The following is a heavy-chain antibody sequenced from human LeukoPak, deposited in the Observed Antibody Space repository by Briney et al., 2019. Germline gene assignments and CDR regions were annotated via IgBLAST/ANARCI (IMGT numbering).Heavy chain of an antibody. J-gene: IGHJ5*02. Sequence: SETLSLTCTVSGASLNNYYWNWVRQPPGKELEWIGNVDYSGNTRHNPSLKSRVTISLDISKNHFSLRLSSVTAADTAVYYCAMQVGIYGDYNNWFDPWGQGARVTVSS. CDR1: GASLNNYY. V-gene: IGHV4-59*08. D-gene: IGHD4-17*01. CDR3: AMQVGIYGDYNNWFDP. CDR2: VDYSGNT.